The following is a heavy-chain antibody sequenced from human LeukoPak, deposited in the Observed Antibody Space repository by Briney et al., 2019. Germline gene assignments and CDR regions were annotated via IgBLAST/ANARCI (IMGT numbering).Heavy chain of an antibody. Sequence: GGSLRLSCAASGFTFSSDAMSWVRQAPGKGLEWVSAISGSGGSTYYADSVKGRFTISRENSKNTLYLQMNSLRAEDTAVYYCAKDRRYCSGGSCYFVYWGQGTLVTVSS. D-gene: IGHD2-15*01. CDR1: GFTFSSDA. V-gene: IGHV3-23*01. J-gene: IGHJ4*02. CDR3: AKDRRYCSGGSCYFVY. CDR2: ISGSGGST.